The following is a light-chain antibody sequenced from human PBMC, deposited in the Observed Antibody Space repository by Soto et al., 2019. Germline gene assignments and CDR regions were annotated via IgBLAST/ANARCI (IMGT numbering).Light chain of an antibody. V-gene: IGKV3-11*01. J-gene: IGKJ4*01. CDR1: QSVGTY. Sequence: EIVLTQSPATLSLSPGERATLSCRASQSVGTYLAWYQQKPGQAPRLLIYDASNRATGIPARFSGSGSGTDFILTISSLEPEDCAVYYCQQRNNWVTFGGGTKLEIK. CDR2: DAS. CDR3: QQRNNWVT.